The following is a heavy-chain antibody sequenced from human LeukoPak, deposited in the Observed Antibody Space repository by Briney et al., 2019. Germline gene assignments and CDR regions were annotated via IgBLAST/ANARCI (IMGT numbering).Heavy chain of an antibody. CDR2: VYYSGTT. V-gene: IGHV4-59*02. Sequence: ETLSLTCTVSGGSVNNYYWSWIRQPPGKGLEWIGYVYYSGTTNYNPSLKSRVIISIDTSRSQFSLKLTSVTVADTAVYYCARDSRYSYGSGGMDVWGQGTTVTVSS. CDR1: GGSVNNYY. CDR3: ARDSRYSYGSGGMDV. D-gene: IGHD3-10*01. J-gene: IGHJ6*02.